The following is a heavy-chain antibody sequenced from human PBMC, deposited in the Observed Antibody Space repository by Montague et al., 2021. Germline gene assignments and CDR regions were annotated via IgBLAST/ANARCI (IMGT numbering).Heavy chain of an antibody. CDR1: GFTFSGYA. CDR3: AKNRAAPGRSSFDY. D-gene: IGHD6-13*01. V-gene: IGHV3-23*01. CDR2: TSATGGGT. J-gene: IGHJ4*02. Sequence: RFSFSASGFTFSGYAMSWVRQAPGKGLEWVSGTSATGGGTFYADSVKGRFIISRDNSKNTLFLQMNSLRADDTAVYYCAKNRAAPGRSSFDYWGQGTLVAVSS.